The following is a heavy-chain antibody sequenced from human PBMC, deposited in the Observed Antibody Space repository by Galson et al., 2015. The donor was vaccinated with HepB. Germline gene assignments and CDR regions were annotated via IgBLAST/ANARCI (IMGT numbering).Heavy chain of an antibody. V-gene: IGHV1-69*06. J-gene: IGHJ6*02. CDR2: IIPIFGTA. CDR1: GGTFSSYA. D-gene: IGHD3-10*01. Sequence: SVKVSCKASGGTFSSYAISWVRQAPGQGLEWMGGIIPIFGTANYAQKFQGRVTITADKSTSTAYMELSSLRSEDTAVYYCAREGLLWFGDPKRGPAYYYYGMDVWGQGTAVTVSS. CDR3: AREGLLWFGDPKRGPAYYYYGMDV.